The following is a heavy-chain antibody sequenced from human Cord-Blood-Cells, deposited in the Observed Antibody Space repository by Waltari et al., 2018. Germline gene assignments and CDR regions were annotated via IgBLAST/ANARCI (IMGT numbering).Heavy chain of an antibody. J-gene: IGHJ4*02. V-gene: IGHV3-23*01. D-gene: IGHD1-7*01. Sequence: EVQLLESGGGLVQTGGSLRLSCAASGFTFSSYAMSWVRQAPGKGLEWVSAISGSGGSTYNADSVKGRFTISRDNSKNTLYLQRNSLRAEDTAVYDCAKDRNYYVDYWGQGTLVTVSS. CDR2: ISGSGGST. CDR3: AKDRNYYVDY. CDR1: GFTFSSYA.